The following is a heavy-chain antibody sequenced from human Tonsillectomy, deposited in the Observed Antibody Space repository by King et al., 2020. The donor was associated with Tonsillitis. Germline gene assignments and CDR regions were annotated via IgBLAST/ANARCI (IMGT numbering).Heavy chain of an antibody. CDR1: GGSISSYY. Sequence: QLQESGPGLVKPSETLSFTCTVSGGSISSYYWSWIRQPPGKGLEWIGHFYHSGSTNYNPSLKSRVTILVDTSKNQLSLKLSSVTAADTAVYYCARGERYDIYIDVWGQGTTVTVSS. CDR3: ARGERYDIYIDV. CDR2: FYHSGST. V-gene: IGHV4-59*01. D-gene: IGHD3-9*01. J-gene: IGHJ6*02.